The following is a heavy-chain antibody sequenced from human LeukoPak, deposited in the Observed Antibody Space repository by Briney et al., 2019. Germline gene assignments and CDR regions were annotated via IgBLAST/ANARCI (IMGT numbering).Heavy chain of an antibody. CDR1: GFTFSSYW. CDR3: ARARYFDWDDFDY. D-gene: IGHD3-9*01. Sequence: GGSLRLSCAASGFTFSSYWMSWVRQAPGKGLECVANIKQDGSEKYYVDSVKGRFTISRDNAKNSLYLQMNSLRAEDTAVYYCARARYFDWDDFDYWGQGTLVTVSS. J-gene: IGHJ4*02. V-gene: IGHV3-7*01. CDR2: IKQDGSEK.